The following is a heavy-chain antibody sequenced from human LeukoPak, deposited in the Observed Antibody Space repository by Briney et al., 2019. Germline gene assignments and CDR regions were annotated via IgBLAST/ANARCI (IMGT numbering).Heavy chain of an antibody. V-gene: IGHV6-1*01. D-gene: IGHD2-2*01. CDR3: ARIGSTGNWFDP. CDR2: TYYRSKWCN. CDR1: GDSVSSISAS. J-gene: IGHJ5*02. Sequence: QTLSLTCAISGDSVSSISASWNWIRQSPSRGLEWLGRTYYRSKWCNDYAVSVKSRITINPDTSKNQSSLQLNSVTPEDTAVYYCARIGSTGNWFDPWGQGTLVTVSS.